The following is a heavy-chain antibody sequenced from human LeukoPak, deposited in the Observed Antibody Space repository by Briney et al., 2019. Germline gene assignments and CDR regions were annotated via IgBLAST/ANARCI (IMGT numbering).Heavy chain of an antibody. CDR2: IYPGDSDT. V-gene: IGHV5-51*01. Sequence: KPGESLKISCKGSGYSFTSYWIGWVRQMPGKGLEWMGIIYPGDSDTRYSPSFQGQVTISADKSISTAYLQWSSLKASDTAMYYCARLLDYYDISGGPFDYWGQGTLVTVSS. D-gene: IGHD3-22*01. J-gene: IGHJ4*02. CDR1: GYSFTSYW. CDR3: ARLLDYYDISGGPFDY.